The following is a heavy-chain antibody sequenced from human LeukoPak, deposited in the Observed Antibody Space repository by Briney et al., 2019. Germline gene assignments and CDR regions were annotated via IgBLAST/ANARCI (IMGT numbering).Heavy chain of an antibody. CDR2: IYYSGST. D-gene: IGHD5-18*01. J-gene: IGHJ4*02. CDR1: GGSISSGGYY. Sequence: SETLSLTCTVSGGSISSGGYYCSWIRQHPGKGLEWIGYIYYSGSTYYNPSLKSRVTISVDTSKNQFSLKLSSVTAADTAVYYCARGVEQLWLLYWGLGTLVTVSS. CDR3: ARGVEQLWLLY. V-gene: IGHV4-31*03.